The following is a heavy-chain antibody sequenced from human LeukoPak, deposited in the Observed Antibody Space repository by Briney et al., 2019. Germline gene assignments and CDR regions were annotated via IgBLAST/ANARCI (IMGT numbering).Heavy chain of an antibody. V-gene: IGHV3-23*01. J-gene: IGHJ4*02. Sequence: PEESLRLSCAASGFTFSSYALSWVRQAPGKGLEWVSAISGSGGSTHYADSVKGRFTIARDNSKNTLYLQMNSLRAEDTAVYYCAKEMDIVATIGGYGFDYWGQGTLVTVSS. CDR2: ISGSGGST. D-gene: IGHD5-12*01. CDR1: GFTFSSYA. CDR3: AKEMDIVATIGGYGFDY.